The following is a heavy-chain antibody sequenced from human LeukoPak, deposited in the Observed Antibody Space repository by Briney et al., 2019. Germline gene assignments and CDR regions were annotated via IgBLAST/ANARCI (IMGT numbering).Heavy chain of an antibody. CDR3: ARGWSSSADY. Sequence: GGSLRLSCAASGFIFSNYEMYWVRQGPGKGLEWDSYISNSGTTIYYADSVKGRFTISRDNAKNSLYLQMNSLRAEDTAVYYCARGWSSSADYWGHGTLVTVSS. J-gene: IGHJ4*01. CDR1: GFIFSNYE. D-gene: IGHD6-6*01. CDR2: ISNSGTTI. V-gene: IGHV3-48*03.